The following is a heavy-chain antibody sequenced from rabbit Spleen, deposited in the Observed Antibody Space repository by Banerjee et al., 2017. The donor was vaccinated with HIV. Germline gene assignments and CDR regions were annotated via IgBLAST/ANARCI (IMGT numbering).Heavy chain of an antibody. V-gene: IGHV1S45*01. CDR2: INAVTGKP. Sequence: QEQLVESGGGLVKPEGSLKLSCTASAFSFSDRDVMCWVRQAPGKGLEWIACINAVTGKPVYASWVNGRFTISKTSSTMVFLQMTSLTAADTATYFCARSYGSVSYYSRLWGPGTLVTVS. J-gene: IGHJ4*01. CDR3: ARSYGSVSYYSRL. D-gene: IGHD8-1*01. CDR1: AFSFSDRDV.